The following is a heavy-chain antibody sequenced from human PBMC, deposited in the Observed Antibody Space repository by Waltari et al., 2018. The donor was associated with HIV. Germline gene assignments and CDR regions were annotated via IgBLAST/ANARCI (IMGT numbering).Heavy chain of an antibody. Sequence: EVQLLESGGGLVQPGGSLRLSCAASGFTFSSYAMSWVRQAPGKGLEWVSAISCSGGSTYYADSVKGRFTISRDNSKNTLYLQMNSLRAEDTAVYYCAKDFGYYYDSSGYYSPWGQETLVTVSS. CDR1: GFTFSSYA. CDR3: AKDFGYYYDSSGYYSP. V-gene: IGHV3-23*01. D-gene: IGHD3-22*01. J-gene: IGHJ5*02. CDR2: ISCSGGST.